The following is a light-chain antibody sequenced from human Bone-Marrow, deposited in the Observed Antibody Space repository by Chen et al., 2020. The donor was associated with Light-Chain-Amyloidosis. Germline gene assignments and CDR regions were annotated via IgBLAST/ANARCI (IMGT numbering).Light chain of an antibody. V-gene: IGLV2-14*01. CDR2: AVS. J-gene: IGLJ1*01. Sequence: HSSPTQPSSVAGSPGTLITIFFTGTSGDVGNYKHVSWYQQHPGKATKVMIYAVSNRPSGVSTRFSGSKSGNPASLTISGLQAEDEADYYCSSFTSSSSYVFGPVTKVTVL. CDR1: SGDVGNYKH. CDR3: SSFTSSSSYV.